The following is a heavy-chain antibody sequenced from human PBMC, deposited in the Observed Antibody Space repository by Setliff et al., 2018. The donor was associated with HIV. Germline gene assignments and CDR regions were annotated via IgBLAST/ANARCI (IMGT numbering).Heavy chain of an antibody. CDR1: GFTFSNYW. J-gene: IGHJ4*02. CDR2: INQDGSKK. Sequence: GGSLRLSCAASGFTFSNYWIIWVRQAPGKGLEWVANINQDGSKKYYVDSVKGRSTISRDNAKNSLYLQMNSLTADDTAVYYCARDSGTTMGASGPGYWGQGTLVTVSS. D-gene: IGHD1-26*01. CDR3: ARDSGTTMGASGPGY. V-gene: IGHV3-7*01.